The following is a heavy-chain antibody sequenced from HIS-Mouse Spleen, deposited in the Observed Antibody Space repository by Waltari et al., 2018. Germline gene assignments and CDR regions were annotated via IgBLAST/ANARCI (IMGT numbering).Heavy chain of an antibody. V-gene: IGHV4-39*07. D-gene: IGHD6-13*01. J-gene: IGHJ2*01. CDR3: AREIPYSSSWYDWYFDL. CDR1: GGSIRSTSYY. CDR2: IYYSGRT. Sequence: QLQLQESGPGLVKPSDTLSLTCTVSGGSIRSTSYYWGWIRQPPGKGLEWIGSIYYSGRTYYNPSLKSRVTISVDTSKNQFSLKLSSVTAADTAVYYCAREIPYSSSWYDWYFDLWGRGTLVTVSS.